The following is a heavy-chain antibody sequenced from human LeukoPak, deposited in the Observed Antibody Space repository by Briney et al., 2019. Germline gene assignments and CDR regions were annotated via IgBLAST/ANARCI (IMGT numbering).Heavy chain of an antibody. Sequence: ASVKVSCKASGYTFTGYYMHWVRQAPGQGLEWMGWINPNSGGTNYAQKFQGRVTMTRDTSISTAHMELSRLRSDDTAVYYCARVPGLYYYYMDVWGKGTTVTVSS. V-gene: IGHV1-2*02. CDR2: INPNSGGT. CDR1: GYTFTGYY. J-gene: IGHJ6*03. CDR3: ARVPGLYYYYMDV.